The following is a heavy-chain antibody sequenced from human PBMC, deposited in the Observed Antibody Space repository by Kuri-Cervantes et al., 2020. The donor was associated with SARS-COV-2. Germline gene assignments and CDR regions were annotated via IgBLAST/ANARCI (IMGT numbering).Heavy chain of an antibody. CDR3: AGESNYSHYYGTEV. V-gene: IGHV4-59*01. J-gene: IGHJ6*02. CDR2: IYYSGST. CDR1: GGSISTYY. Sequence: SETLSLTCTVSGGSISTYYWSWIRHPPGKGLEWIGYIYYSGSTTYNPSLKSRVTISVDTSKNQFSLELDSVTAADTAVYYCAGESNYSHYYGTEVWGQGTTVTVSS.